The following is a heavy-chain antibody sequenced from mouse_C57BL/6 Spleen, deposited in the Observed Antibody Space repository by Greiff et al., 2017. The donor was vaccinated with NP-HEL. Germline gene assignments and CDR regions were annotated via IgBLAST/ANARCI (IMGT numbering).Heavy chain of an antibody. J-gene: IGHJ3*01. V-gene: IGHV5-4*01. Sequence: EVQLVESGGGLVKPGGSLKLSCAASGFTFSSYAMSWVRQTPEKRLEWVATISDGGSYTYYPDNVKGRFTISRDNAKNNLYLQMSHLKSEDTAMYYCARDDGNAYWGQGTLVTVSA. D-gene: IGHD2-1*01. CDR2: ISDGGSYT. CDR3: ARDDGNAY. CDR1: GFTFSSYA.